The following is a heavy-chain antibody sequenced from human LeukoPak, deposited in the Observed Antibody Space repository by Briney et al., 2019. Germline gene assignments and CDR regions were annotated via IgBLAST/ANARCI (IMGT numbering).Heavy chain of an antibody. D-gene: IGHD3-22*01. CDR3: ASLWLSSDY. CDR2: ISHSGST. CDR1: GGSFSGYY. V-gene: IGHV4-34*01. Sequence: SETLSLTCAVYGGSFSGYYWSWIRQPPGKGLEWIGEISHSGSTNYNPSLKSRVTISVDTSKNQFSLKLSSVTAADTAVYYCASLWLSSDYWGQGTLVTVSS. J-gene: IGHJ4*02.